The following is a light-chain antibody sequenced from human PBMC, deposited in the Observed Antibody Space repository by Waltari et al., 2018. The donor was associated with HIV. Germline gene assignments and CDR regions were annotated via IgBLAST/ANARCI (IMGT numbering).Light chain of an antibody. V-gene: IGKV4-1*01. CDR1: QSVLSSSNNKNY. CDR2: WSS. Sequence: DIVMTQSPDSLAVSLGQRATINRKSSQSVLSSSNNKNYLAWYQQRPGQPPKLLISWSSARESGVSDRISGSGSGTDFTLTINSLQAEDVGVYYCQQYYKTPSIPFGQGTRLEIK. J-gene: IGKJ5*01. CDR3: QQYYKTPSIP.